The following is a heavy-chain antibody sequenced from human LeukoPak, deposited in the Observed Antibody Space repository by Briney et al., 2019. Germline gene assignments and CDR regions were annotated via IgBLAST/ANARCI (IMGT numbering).Heavy chain of an antibody. CDR2: IYYSGST. CDR1: GGSISSSSYY. D-gene: IGHD2-21*02. J-gene: IGHJ4*02. V-gene: IGHV4-39*01. Sequence: PSETLSLTCTVSGGSISSSSYYWGWIRQPPGKGLEWIGSIYYSGSTYYNPSLKSRVTISVDTSKNQFSLKLSSVTAADTAVYYCARSYCGGDCYPDYWGQGTLVTVSS. CDR3: ARSYCGGDCYPDY.